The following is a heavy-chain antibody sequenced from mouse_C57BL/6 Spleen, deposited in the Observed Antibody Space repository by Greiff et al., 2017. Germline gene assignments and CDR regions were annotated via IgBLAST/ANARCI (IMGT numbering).Heavy chain of an antibody. J-gene: IGHJ3*01. V-gene: IGHV1-72*01. D-gene: IGHD3-2*02. CDR1: GYTFTSYW. Sequence: QVHVKQPGAELVKPGASVKLSCKASGYTFTSYWMHWVKQRPGRGLEWIGRIDPNSGGTKYNEKFKSKATLTVDKPSSTAYMQLSSLTSEDSAVYDCARQTAQATFWFAYWGQGTLVTVSA. CDR2: IDPNSGGT. CDR3: ARQTAQATFWFAY.